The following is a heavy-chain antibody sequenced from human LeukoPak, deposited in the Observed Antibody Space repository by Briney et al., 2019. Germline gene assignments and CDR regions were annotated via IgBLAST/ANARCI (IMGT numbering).Heavy chain of an antibody. CDR2: MNPNSGNT. Sequence: VASVKVSCKASGYTFTSYDINWVRQATGQGLEWMGWMNPNSGNTGYAQKFQGRVTITRNTSISTAYMELSSLRSEDTAVYYCARGDGYCSGGSCGNWFDPWGQGTLVTVSS. D-gene: IGHD2-15*01. V-gene: IGHV1-8*03. CDR3: ARGDGYCSGGSCGNWFDP. CDR1: GYTFTSYD. J-gene: IGHJ5*02.